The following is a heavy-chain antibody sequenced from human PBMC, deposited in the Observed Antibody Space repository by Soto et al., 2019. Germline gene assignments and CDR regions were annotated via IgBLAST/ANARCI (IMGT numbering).Heavy chain of an antibody. D-gene: IGHD2-2*03. CDR2: IYYSGST. Sequence: PSETLSLTCTVSGDSISSYYWSWIRQPPGKGLEWIGYIYYSGSTKYSPSLKSRVTMSVDTSKNHFSLKLISVTTADTAVYFCAREGNLGRWIQPLDSWGQGTLVTVSS. V-gene: IGHV4-59*01. J-gene: IGHJ4*02. CDR3: AREGNLGRWIQPLDS. CDR1: GDSISSYY.